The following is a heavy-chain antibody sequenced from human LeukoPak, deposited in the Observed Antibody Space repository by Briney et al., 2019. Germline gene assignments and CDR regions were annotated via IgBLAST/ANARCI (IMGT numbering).Heavy chain of an antibody. CDR1: GYTFTGYY. V-gene: IGHV1-2*06. CDR2: INPNSGGT. D-gene: IGHD1-26*01. Sequence: ASVKVSCKASGYTFTGYYMHWVRQAPGQGLGWMGRINPNSGGTNYAQKFQGRATMTRDTSISTAYMELSRLRSDDTAVYYCARDLVGANDYWGQGTLVTVSS. CDR3: ARDLVGANDY. J-gene: IGHJ4*02.